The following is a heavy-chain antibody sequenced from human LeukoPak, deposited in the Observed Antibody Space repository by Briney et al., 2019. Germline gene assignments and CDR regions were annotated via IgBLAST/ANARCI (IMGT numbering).Heavy chain of an antibody. CDR2: IKEDGSEK. J-gene: IGHJ4*02. CDR1: GFTFSRYW. D-gene: IGHD1-1*01. V-gene: IGHV3-7*05. Sequence: GGSLRLSCAASGFTFSRYWMSWVRQAPGKGLEWVANIKEDGSEKYYVDSVKGRFTISRDNGKNSLYLQMNSLRAEDTAVYFCAREGTDYWGQGTPVTVAS. CDR3: AREGTDY.